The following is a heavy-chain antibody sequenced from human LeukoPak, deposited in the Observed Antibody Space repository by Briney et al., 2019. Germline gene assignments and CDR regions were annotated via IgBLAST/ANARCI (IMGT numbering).Heavy chain of an antibody. CDR1: GGSFSGYY. J-gene: IGHJ4*02. CDR3: ARPYGSGSYYHY. V-gene: IGHV4-34*01. Sequence: PSETLSLTCAVYGGSFSGYYWSWIRQPPGKGLEWIGEINHSGSTNCNPSLKSRVTISVDTSKNQFSLKLSSVTAADTAVYYCARPYGSGSYYHYWGQGTLVTVSS. D-gene: IGHD3-10*01. CDR2: INHSGST.